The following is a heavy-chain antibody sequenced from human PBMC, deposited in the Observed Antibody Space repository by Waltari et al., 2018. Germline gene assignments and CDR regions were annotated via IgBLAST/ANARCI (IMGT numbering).Heavy chain of an antibody. J-gene: IGHJ5*02. CDR3: ARMPIVVVPAATNWFDP. CDR2: IYYSGST. CDR1: GGSISSSSYY. Sequence: QLQLQESGPGLVKPSETLSLTCTVSGGSISSSSYYWGWIRQPPGKGLEWVGSIYYSGSTYYNPSLKSLVTISVDTSKNQFSLKLSSVTAADTAVYYCARMPIVVVPAATNWFDPWGQGTLVTVSS. V-gene: IGHV4-39*01. D-gene: IGHD2-2*01.